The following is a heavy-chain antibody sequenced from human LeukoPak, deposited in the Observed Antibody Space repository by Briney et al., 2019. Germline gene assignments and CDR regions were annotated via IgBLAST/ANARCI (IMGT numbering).Heavy chain of an antibody. Sequence: GGSLRLSCAASGFTFSSYAMHWVRQAPGKGLEWVAVISYDGSNKYYADSVKGRFTISRDSSKNTLYLQMNSLRAEDTAVYYCARAQGYCSSTSCYTANYFDYWGQGTLVTVSS. CDR2: ISYDGSNK. D-gene: IGHD2-2*02. J-gene: IGHJ4*02. CDR1: GFTFSSYA. V-gene: IGHV3-30*04. CDR3: ARAQGYCSSTSCYTANYFDY.